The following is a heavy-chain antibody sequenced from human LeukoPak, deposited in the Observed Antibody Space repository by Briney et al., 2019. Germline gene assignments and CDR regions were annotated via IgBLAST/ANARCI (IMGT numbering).Heavy chain of an antibody. D-gene: IGHD4-17*01. CDR2: SGSGGST. Sequence: GGSLRLSCAASGFSISSHGMSWVRQAPGKGLELVSVSGSGGSTFYANSVKGRLTVSRDNSKNTVYMQMNSLRADDAAVYYCVKGQHYGEADWGQGTRVTVSS. V-gene: IGHV3-23*01. CDR3: VKGQHYGEAD. J-gene: IGHJ4*02. CDR1: GFSISSHG.